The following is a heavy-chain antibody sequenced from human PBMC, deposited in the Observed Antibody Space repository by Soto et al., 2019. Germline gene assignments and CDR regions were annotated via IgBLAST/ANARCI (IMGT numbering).Heavy chain of an antibody. CDR3: AKDYRLVIPTGHEGVFDY. Sequence: GALRLSCAASGFRFSVYGMYWVRQAPGKGLEWISVISYDGSNKYYADSVKGRFTVSRDNSKNTLFLQMNSLRDDDTAVYYCAKDYRLVIPTGHEGVFDYWGQGTRVTVSS. V-gene: IGHV3-30*18. D-gene: IGHD2-2*01. J-gene: IGHJ4*02. CDR2: ISYDGSNK. CDR1: GFRFSVYG.